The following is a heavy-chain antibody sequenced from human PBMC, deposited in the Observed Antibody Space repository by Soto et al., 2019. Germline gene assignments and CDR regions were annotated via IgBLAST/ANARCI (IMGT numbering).Heavy chain of an antibody. CDR1: GGSIGTGSW. J-gene: IGHJ5*02. V-gene: IGHV4-4*02. CDR2: IYHSGSV. D-gene: IGHD3-10*01. Sequence: QVQLQESGPGLVKPSGTLSLTCAISGGSIGTGSWWSWVRQPPGRGLEWIGEIYHSGSVNYNPSLKTRVTMSVDKSKNQFSLRLTSVTAADTAVYYCATIKYYGSGSFWFDPWGQGSLVTVSS. CDR3: ATIKYYGSGSFWFDP.